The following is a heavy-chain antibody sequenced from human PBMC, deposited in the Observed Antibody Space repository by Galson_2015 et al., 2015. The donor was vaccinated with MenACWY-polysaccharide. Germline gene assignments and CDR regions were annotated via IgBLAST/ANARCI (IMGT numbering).Heavy chain of an antibody. V-gene: IGHV3-23*01. CDR2: IGGSGSNT. J-gene: IGHJ4*02. Sequence: LRLSCAASGFPFSNYAMSWVRQAPGKGLEWVSTIGGSGSNTHYADSVKGRFTISRDNSKNTLSLQMNSLRAEDTAVYYCARVRYSTGKYQFDYWGQGTLVAVSS. CDR3: ARVRYSTGKYQFDY. CDR1: GFPFSNYA. D-gene: IGHD2-2*01.